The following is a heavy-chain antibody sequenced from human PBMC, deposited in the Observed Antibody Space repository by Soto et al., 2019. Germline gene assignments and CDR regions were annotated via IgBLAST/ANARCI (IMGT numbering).Heavy chain of an antibody. Sequence: PSETLSLTCTVSGGSISSYYWSWIREPPGKGLEWIGYIYYSGITNYSPSLKSRVTISVDTSKNQFSLKLSSVTAADTAVYYCARVSTSASGSYYTLDYWGQGTLVTVSS. J-gene: IGHJ4*02. D-gene: IGHD3-10*01. CDR1: GGSISSYY. V-gene: IGHV4-59*01. CDR3: ARVSTSASGSYYTLDY. CDR2: IYYSGIT.